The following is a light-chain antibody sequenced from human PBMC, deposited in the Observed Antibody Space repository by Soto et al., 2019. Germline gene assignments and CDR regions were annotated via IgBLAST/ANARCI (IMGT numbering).Light chain of an antibody. J-gene: IGKJ1*01. Sequence: EIVLTQSPGTLSLSPGERATLSCRASQSVSRSYLAWYQQKPGQAPRLLIYGASSRATGIPDRFSGSGSETDFTLTISRLEPEDFAVYYCQQYGSSPRTFGQGTKVEIK. CDR2: GAS. CDR1: QSVSRSY. V-gene: IGKV3-20*01. CDR3: QQYGSSPRT.